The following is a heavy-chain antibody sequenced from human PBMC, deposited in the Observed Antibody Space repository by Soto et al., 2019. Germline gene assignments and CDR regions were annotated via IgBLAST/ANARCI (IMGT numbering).Heavy chain of an antibody. CDR2: IIPIFGTA. CDR3: ARGIGYCSGGSCYADEFDY. V-gene: IGHV1-69*13. J-gene: IGHJ4*02. D-gene: IGHD2-15*01. CDR1: GGTFSSYA. Sequence: ASVKVSCKASGGTFSSYAISWVRQAPGQGLEWMGGIIPIFGTANYAQKFQGRVTITADESTSTAYMELSSLRSENTAVYYCARGIGYCSGGSCYADEFDYWGQGTLVTVSS.